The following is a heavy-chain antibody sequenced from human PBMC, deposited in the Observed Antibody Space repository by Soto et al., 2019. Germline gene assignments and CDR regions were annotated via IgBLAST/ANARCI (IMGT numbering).Heavy chain of an antibody. CDR3: AKAPGVNTVITSFDH. CDR1: GFTFSSHG. V-gene: IGHV3-23*01. D-gene: IGHD3-16*01. J-gene: IGHJ4*02. CDR2: ISGSGAST. Sequence: GGSLRLSCAASGFTFSSHGMHWVRQAPGKGLEWVSAISGSGASTYDADSVKGRFTISRDNSNNTLYLQMNSLRAEDTAVYYCAKAPGVNTVITSFDHWGQGTPVTVSS.